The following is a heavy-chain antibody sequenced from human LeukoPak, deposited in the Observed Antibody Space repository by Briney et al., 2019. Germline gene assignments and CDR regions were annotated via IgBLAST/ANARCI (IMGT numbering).Heavy chain of an antibody. V-gene: IGHV1-18*01. CDR2: ISGYNGNT. CDR1: GYTFGSYG. J-gene: IGHJ4*02. Sequence: ASVKVSCKASGYTFGSYGVTWVRQAPGQGLEWMGWISGYNGNTNLAQEFQGRVSLTTDTSATTAYMEQRSLTSDDTAVYYCAKDYSGSGSVHFEHWGQGTLVTVSS. CDR3: AKDYSGSGSVHFEH. D-gene: IGHD3-10*01.